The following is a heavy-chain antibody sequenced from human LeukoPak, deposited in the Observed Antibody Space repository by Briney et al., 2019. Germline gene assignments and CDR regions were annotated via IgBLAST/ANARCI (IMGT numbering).Heavy chain of an antibody. CDR1: GFTVSRSY. CDR3: AKDRSCTGSSCNVGS. CDR2: ISGSGGST. D-gene: IGHD2-2*01. V-gene: IGHV3-23*01. Sequence: GGSLRLSCAASGFTVSRSYMSWVRQAPGKGLEWVSAISGSGGSTYYADSVKGRFTISRDNSKNTLFLQMNSLRAEDTAVYYCAKDRSCTGSSCNVGSWGQGTMVTVSS. J-gene: IGHJ3*01.